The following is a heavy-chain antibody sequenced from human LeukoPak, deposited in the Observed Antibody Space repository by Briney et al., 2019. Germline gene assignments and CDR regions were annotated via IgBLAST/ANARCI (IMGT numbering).Heavy chain of an antibody. Sequence: GGSLRLSCAASGFTFRSYEMNWVRQAPGKGLEWVSSISSISTYILYADSVKGRFTISRDNAKNSLYLQMDSLGAEDTAVYYCARFETSTVRGDEYWGQGTLVAVSS. V-gene: IGHV3-21*01. CDR2: ISSISTYI. CDR3: ARFETSTVRGDEY. CDR1: GFTFRSYE. J-gene: IGHJ4*02. D-gene: IGHD3-10*02.